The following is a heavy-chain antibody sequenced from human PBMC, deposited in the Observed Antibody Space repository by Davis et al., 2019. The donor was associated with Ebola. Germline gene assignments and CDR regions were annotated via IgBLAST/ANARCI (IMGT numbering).Heavy chain of an antibody. D-gene: IGHD2-8*01. J-gene: IGHJ4*02. CDR2: ISYDGSNK. CDR1: GFTFSSYA. Sequence: PGGSLRLSCAASGFTFSSYAMHWVRQAPGKGLEWVAVISYDGSNKYYADSVKGRFTISRDNSKNTLYLQMNSLRAEDTAVYYCARDDCTNGVCYPGDYWGQGTLVTVSS. CDR3: ARDDCTNGVCYPGDY. V-gene: IGHV3-30-3*01.